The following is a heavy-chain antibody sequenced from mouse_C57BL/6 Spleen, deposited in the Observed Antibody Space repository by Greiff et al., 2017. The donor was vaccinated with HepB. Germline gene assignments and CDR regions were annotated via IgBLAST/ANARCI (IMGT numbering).Heavy chain of an antibody. CDR1: GFTFTDYY. CDR3: ARFYYYGSSDY. V-gene: IGHV7-3*01. D-gene: IGHD1-1*01. CDR2: IGNKANGYTT. Sequence: EVKLMESGGGLVQPGGSLSLSCAASGFTFTDYYMSWVRQPPVKALEWLGFIGNKANGYTTEYSASVKGRFTISRDNSQSILYLQMNALRAEDSATYYYARFYYYGSSDYWGQGTTLTVSS. J-gene: IGHJ2*01.